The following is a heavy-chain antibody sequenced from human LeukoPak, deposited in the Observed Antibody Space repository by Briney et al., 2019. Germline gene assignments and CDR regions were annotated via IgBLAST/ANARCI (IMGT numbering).Heavy chain of an antibody. D-gene: IGHD1-26*01. CDR1: GFTFSTYA. CDR3: ARSAVGTSCCTAVDY. V-gene: IGHV3-23*01. J-gene: IGHJ4*02. CDR2: ISTSGDRT. Sequence: GESLRLSCAASGFTFSTYAMTWVRQAPGKGLEWVSGISTSGDRTYYADSVKGRFTISRDNSKNTLYLQMNSLRAEDTAEYYYARSAVGTSCCTAVDYWGQGTLVTVSS.